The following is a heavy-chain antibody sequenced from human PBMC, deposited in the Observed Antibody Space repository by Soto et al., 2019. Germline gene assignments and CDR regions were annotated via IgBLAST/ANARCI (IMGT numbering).Heavy chain of an antibody. CDR2: IYPGDSDT. D-gene: IGHD6-19*01. J-gene: IGHJ3*02. Sequence: GESLKISCKGSGYSFTSYWIGWVRQMPGKGLEWMGIIYPGDSDTRYSPSFQGQVTISADKSISTAYLQWSSLKASDTAMYYCASLAVAGTDSSAFDIWGQGTMVTVSS. CDR1: GYSFTSYW. V-gene: IGHV5-51*01. CDR3: ASLAVAGTDSSAFDI.